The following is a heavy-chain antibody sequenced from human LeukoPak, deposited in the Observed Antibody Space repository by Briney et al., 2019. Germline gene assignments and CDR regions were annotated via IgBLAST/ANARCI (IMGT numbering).Heavy chain of an antibody. CDR3: ANQEWLRFNLNAFDI. D-gene: IGHD5-12*01. CDR1: GYTLTSYY. Sequence: ASVKVSCKASGYTLTSYYMHWVRQAPGQGLEWMGIINPSGGSTNYAQKFQGRVTMTRDMSTRTAYMELSSLRFEDTAVYYCANQEWLRFNLNAFDIWGQGTMVTVSS. V-gene: IGHV1-46*01. J-gene: IGHJ3*02. CDR2: INPSGGST.